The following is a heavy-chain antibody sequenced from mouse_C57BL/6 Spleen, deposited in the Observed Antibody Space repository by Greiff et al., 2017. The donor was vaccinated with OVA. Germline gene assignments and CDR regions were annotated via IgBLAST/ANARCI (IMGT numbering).Heavy chain of an antibody. CDR1: GYTFTDYE. Sequence: QVQLQQSGAELVRPGASVTLSCKASGYTFTDYEMHWVKQTPVLGLEWIGAIDPETGGTAYNQKFKGKAILTADKSSSTAYMELRSLTSEDSAVYYCTRDYYGSSGYYFDYWGQGTTLTVSS. D-gene: IGHD1-1*01. J-gene: IGHJ2*01. CDR2: IDPETGGT. CDR3: TRDYYGSSGYYFDY. V-gene: IGHV1-15*01.